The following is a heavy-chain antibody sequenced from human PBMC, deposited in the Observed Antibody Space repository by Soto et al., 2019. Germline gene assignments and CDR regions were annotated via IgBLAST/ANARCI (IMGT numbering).Heavy chain of an antibody. CDR1: GFTFGNFA. CDR3: AKGLTAGTMVWFGP. J-gene: IGHJ5*02. D-gene: IGHD1-7*01. Sequence: EEHLLESGGGLVQPGGSLRLSCAASGFTFGNFAMSWVRQAPGKGLEWVSIIVGGGGSAYYADSVKGRFTSSRDNSQNTLYLEMNSLRAEDTAVYYCAKGLTAGTMVWFGPWGQGTLVTVSS. CDR2: IVGGGGSA. V-gene: IGHV3-23*01.